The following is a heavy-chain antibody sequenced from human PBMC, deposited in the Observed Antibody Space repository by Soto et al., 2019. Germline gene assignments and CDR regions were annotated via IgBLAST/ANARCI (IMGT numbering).Heavy chain of an antibody. J-gene: IGHJ4*02. CDR1: GYIFINYG. V-gene: IGHV1-18*01. CDR2: ISGYNGNT. Sequence: ASVKVSCKASGYIFINYGITWVRQAPGQGLEWMGWISGYNGNTKYADKLQGRVTMTTDTSTTTAYMELRSLRSDDTAVYYFDSWGQGTLVTVSS. CDR3: DS.